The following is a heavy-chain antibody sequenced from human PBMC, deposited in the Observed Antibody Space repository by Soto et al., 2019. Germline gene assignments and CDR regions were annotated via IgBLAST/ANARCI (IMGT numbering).Heavy chain of an antibody. Sequence: GESLKISCKASGYSFSSYWIGWVRQMPGKVLEWMCIIYPGDSDTKYSPSLQGQVTISADTSISTAYLQWTSLKASDTGLYYCARSRRGAYSSGWYSLSGYYNYGIDVWGQGTKVTVSS. CDR3: ARSRRGAYSSGWYSLSGYYNYGIDV. CDR2: IYPGDSDT. J-gene: IGHJ6*02. D-gene: IGHD6-19*01. CDR1: GYSFSSYW. V-gene: IGHV5-51*01.